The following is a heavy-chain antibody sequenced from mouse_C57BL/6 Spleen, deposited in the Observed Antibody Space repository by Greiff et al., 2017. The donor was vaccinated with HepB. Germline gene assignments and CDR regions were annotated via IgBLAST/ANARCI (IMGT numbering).Heavy chain of an antibody. V-gene: IGHV10-1*01. Sequence: EVKLEESGGGLVQPKGSLKLSCAASGFSFNTYAMNWVRQAPGKGSEWVARIRSKSNNYATYYADSVKDRFTISRDDSESMLYLQMNNLKTEDTAMYYCVRPSYYYGSAWFAYWGQGTLVTVSA. D-gene: IGHD1-1*01. J-gene: IGHJ3*01. CDR2: IRSKSNNYAT. CDR3: VRPSYYYGSAWFAY. CDR1: GFSFNTYA.